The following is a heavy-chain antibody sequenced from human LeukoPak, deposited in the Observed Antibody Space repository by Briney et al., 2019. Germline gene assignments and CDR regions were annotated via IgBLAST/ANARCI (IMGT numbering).Heavy chain of an antibody. CDR1: GFTFRTYS. V-gene: IGHV3-48*04. Sequence: GGSLRLSCAASGFTFRTYSMNWVRQAPGKGLDWVSYISSSSNTIYYADSVKGRFTISRDNAKNSLYLQMNSLRAEDTAVYYCARDIGGSYTAIDYWGQGTLVTVSS. CDR3: ARDIGGSYTAIDY. J-gene: IGHJ4*02. CDR2: ISSSSNTI. D-gene: IGHD1-26*01.